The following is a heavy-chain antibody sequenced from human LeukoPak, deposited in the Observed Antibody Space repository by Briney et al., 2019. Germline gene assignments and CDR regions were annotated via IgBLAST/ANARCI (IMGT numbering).Heavy chain of an antibody. V-gene: IGHV3-33*06. D-gene: IGHD6-6*01. CDR1: GFTFSSYA. CDR2: IWYNGSKK. CDR3: AKDEGVGSWGNTWGLIH. Sequence: GGSLRLSCATSGFTFSSYAMYWVRQAPGKGLEWVAVIWYNGSKKYYADSVKGRFTISRDNSKNTLDLQMNSLRVEDTAVYYCAKDEGVGSWGNTWGLIHWGQGSLVTVSS. J-gene: IGHJ4*02.